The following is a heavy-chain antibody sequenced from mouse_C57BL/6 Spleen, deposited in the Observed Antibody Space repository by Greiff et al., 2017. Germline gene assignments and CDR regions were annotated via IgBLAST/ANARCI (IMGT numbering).Heavy chain of an antibody. J-gene: IGHJ4*01. CDR1: GYTFTSYW. Sequence: QVQLQQPGAELVKPGASVKMSCKASGYTFTSYWITWVKQRPGQGLEWIGDIYPGSGSTNYNEKFKSKATLTVDTSSSTAYKQLSSLTSEDSAVYYCARSHYGSIYYAMDYWGQGTSVTVSS. D-gene: IGHD1-1*01. V-gene: IGHV1-55*01. CDR3: ARSHYGSIYYAMDY. CDR2: IYPGSGST.